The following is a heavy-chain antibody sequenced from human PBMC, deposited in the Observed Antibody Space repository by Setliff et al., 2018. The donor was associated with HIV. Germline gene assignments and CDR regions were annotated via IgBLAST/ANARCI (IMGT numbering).Heavy chain of an antibody. CDR1: GGSIRTYY. CDR2: IYYIGST. J-gene: IGHJ6*03. V-gene: IGHV4-59*01. CDR3: ARVSSGDYYSEHYFYMDV. Sequence: PSETLSLTCTVSGGSIRTYYWSWVRQTPGKGLEWIGQIYYIGSTNYNPSLKSRVMISVDTSKNQFSLRLSSVAAADTAVYYCARVSSGDYYSEHYFYMDVWGKGTMVTVSS. D-gene: IGHD1-26*01.